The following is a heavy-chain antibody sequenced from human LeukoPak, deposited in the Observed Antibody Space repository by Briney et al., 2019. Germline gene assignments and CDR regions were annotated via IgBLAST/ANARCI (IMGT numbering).Heavy chain of an antibody. CDR3: ARDDDTTGRYSRFDY. CDR2: IYSGGST. Sequence: AGGSLRLSCAASGFTVSSNYMSWVRQAPGKGLEWVSVIYSGGSTYYADSVKGRFTVSRDTSKHTLYLQMSSLRAEDTAVYFCARDDDTTGRYSRFDYWGQGTLVTVSS. D-gene: IGHD3-22*01. CDR1: GFTVSSNY. V-gene: IGHV3-53*01. J-gene: IGHJ4*02.